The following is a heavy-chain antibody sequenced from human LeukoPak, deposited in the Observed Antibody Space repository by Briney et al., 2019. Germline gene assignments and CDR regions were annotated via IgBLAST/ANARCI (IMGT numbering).Heavy chain of an antibody. CDR1: GFTFSNAW. V-gene: IGHV3-15*01. CDR2: IKSKTDGGTT. J-gene: IGHJ6*03. CDR3: TTLDYYGSGSYYVDYYYYMDV. D-gene: IGHD3-10*01. Sequence: GGSLRLSCAASGFTFSNAWMSWVRQAPGKGLEWVGRIKSKTDGGTTDSAAPVKGRFTISRDDSKNTLYLQMNSLKTEDTAVYYCTTLDYYGSGSYYVDYYYYMDVWGKGTTVTVSS.